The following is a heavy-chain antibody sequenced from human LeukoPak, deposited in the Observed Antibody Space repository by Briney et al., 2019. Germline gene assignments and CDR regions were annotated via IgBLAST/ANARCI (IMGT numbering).Heavy chain of an antibody. Sequence: SVKASCKASGGTFSSYAISWVRQAPGQGLEWMGGIIPIFGTANYAQKFQGRVTITTDESTSTAYMELSSLRSEDTAVYYCARWVVGATGGLSDYWGQGTLVTVSS. D-gene: IGHD1-26*01. J-gene: IGHJ4*02. CDR1: GGTFSSYA. CDR2: IIPIFGTA. CDR3: ARWVVGATGGLSDY. V-gene: IGHV1-69*05.